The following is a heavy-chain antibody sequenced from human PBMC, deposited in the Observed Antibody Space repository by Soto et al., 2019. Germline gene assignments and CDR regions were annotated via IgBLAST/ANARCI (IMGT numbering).Heavy chain of an antibody. D-gene: IGHD2-15*01. J-gene: IGHJ5*02. Sequence: QVQLVQSGAEVKKPGASVTISCKATGYTFSSHYLHWVRQAPGQGLEWMGLINPSGGSTDYAQKFQGRVTMTRDTSTSTVYMELSSLRSEDTAVYYCARLNYGGSSAWFDPWGQGTPVTVS. V-gene: IGHV1-46*01. CDR3: ARLNYGGSSAWFDP. CDR2: INPSGGST. CDR1: GYTFSSHY.